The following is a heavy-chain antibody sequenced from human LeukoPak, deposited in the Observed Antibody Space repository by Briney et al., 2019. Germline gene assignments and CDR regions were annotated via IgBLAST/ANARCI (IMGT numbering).Heavy chain of an antibody. Sequence: PGGSLRLSCAASGFTFSSYVMNWVRQAPGKGLVWVARINGDGTTSSHADSVKGRFTISRDNAKNTLYLQMNSLRAEDTALYYCARTIAVNGGDFDYWGQGTLVTVSS. CDR2: INGDGTTS. V-gene: IGHV3-74*01. CDR3: ARTIAVNGGDFDY. D-gene: IGHD6-19*01. CDR1: GFTFSSYV. J-gene: IGHJ4*02.